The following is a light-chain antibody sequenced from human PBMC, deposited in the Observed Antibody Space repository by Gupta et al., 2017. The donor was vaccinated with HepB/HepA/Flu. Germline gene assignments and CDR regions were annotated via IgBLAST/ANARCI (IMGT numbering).Light chain of an antibody. CDR1: QSVSSQ. CDR2: SAS. J-gene: IGKJ5*01. Sequence: DIQMTQSPFSLSASVGDRVTFSCRASQSVSSQLNLYQQKPGKAPKLLIYSASSLQSGVPPRFSGSGSGTDFTLTITNLRAEDFATYFCQQSYGSPTFGQGTRLEIK. CDR3: QQSYGSPT. V-gene: IGKV1-39*01.